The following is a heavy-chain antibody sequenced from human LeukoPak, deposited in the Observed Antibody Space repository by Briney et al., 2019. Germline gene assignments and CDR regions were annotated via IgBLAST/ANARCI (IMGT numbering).Heavy chain of an antibody. D-gene: IGHD6-13*01. J-gene: IGHJ6*02. CDR2: INSDGSST. CDR1: GFTFSSYW. V-gene: IGHV3-74*01. Sequence: GGSLRLSCAASGFTFSSYWMHWVRQAPGKGLVWVSRINSDGSSTSYADSVKGRFTISRDNAKNTLYLQMNSLRAEDTAVYYCARDPVHSSSWGLYYYYGMDAWGQGTTVTVSS. CDR3: ARDPVHSSSWGLYYYYGMDA.